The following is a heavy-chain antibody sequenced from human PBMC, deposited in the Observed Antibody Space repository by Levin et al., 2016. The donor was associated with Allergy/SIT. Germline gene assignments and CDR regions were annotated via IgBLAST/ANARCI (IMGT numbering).Heavy chain of an antibody. Sequence: GGSLRLSCAASGFTFSSYGMSWVRQAPGKGLEWVSCIIGGDSTNYADSVKGRFTISRDSSKNTLYLQMNSLRAEDTAVYYCARDPRHSSGCVEGCYGMDVWGQGTTVTVSS. V-gene: IGHV3-23*01. J-gene: IGHJ6*02. CDR3: ARDPRHSSGCVEGCYGMDV. CDR1: GFTFSSYG. CDR2: IIGGDST. D-gene: IGHD6-19*01.